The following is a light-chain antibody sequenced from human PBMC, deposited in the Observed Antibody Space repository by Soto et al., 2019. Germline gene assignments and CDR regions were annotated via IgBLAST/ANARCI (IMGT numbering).Light chain of an antibody. V-gene: IGLV1-40*01. Sequence: QLVLTQPPSVSGAPGQRVTVSCTGSSSSIGAGYDVQWYQQLPGTAPKLLIYGNTNRPSGVPDRFSGSKSGTSASLAITGLQAEDEADYYCQSYDSRLSGSEVFGTGTKLTVL. CDR1: SSSIGAGYD. CDR3: QSYDSRLSGSEV. CDR2: GNT. J-gene: IGLJ1*01.